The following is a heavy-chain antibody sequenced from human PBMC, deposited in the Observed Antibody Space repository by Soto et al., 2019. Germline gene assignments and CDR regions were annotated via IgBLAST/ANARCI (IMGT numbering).Heavy chain of an antibody. J-gene: IGHJ5*01. D-gene: IGHD3-3*01. CDR2: ISSSSSTI. Sequence: EVQLVESGGGLVQPGGSLRLSCAASGFTFSSYSMNWVRQAPGKGLEWVSYISSSSSTIYYADSVKGRFTISRDNAKNSLYLQMNSLRAEDTAEYCCASTEQREWYNWFDFWGEGTLVTVSS. CDR1: GFTFSSYS. V-gene: IGHV3-48*01. CDR3: ASTEQREWYNWFDF.